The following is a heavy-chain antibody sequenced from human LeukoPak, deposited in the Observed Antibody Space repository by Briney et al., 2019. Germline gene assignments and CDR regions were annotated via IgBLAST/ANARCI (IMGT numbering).Heavy chain of an antibody. D-gene: IGHD3-16*01. Sequence: SETLSLTCTVSGGSISSYYWSWIRQPAGKGLEWIGRIYTSGSTNYNPSLRSRVTISVDTSKNQFSLTVTSVTAADTAVYYCARGHVWGNSRFDYWGQGTLVTVSS. J-gene: IGHJ4*02. CDR2: IYTSGST. CDR1: GGSISSYY. V-gene: IGHV4-4*07. CDR3: ARGHVWGNSRFDY.